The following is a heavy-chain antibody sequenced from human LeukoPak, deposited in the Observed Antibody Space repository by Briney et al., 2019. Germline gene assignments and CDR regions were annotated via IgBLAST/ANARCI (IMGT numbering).Heavy chain of an antibody. CDR1: GYTFTGYY. D-gene: IGHD6-25*01. CDR2: INPNSGGT. Sequence: ASVKVSCKASGYTFTGYYMHWVRQAPGQGLEWMGWINPNSGGTNYAQKFQGRVTMTRDTSISTAYMELSRLRSDDTGLYYCARDGTPIYSSGWVYMDVWGKGTTVTISS. J-gene: IGHJ6*04. CDR3: ARDGTPIYSSGWVYMDV. V-gene: IGHV1-2*02.